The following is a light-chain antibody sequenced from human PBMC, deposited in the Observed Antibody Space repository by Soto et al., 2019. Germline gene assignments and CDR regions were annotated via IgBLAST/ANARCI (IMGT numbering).Light chain of an antibody. J-gene: IGKJ4*01. Sequence: DIQVTQSPSSVSASVGDRVTITCRASQDISSWLAWYQQKPGKAPILLIYAASSLQSGVPSRFSGSGSGTDFSLTITSLQPEDFASYYCQQANSFPLTFGGGTKVEIK. CDR1: QDISSW. CDR2: AAS. CDR3: QQANSFPLT. V-gene: IGKV1-12*01.